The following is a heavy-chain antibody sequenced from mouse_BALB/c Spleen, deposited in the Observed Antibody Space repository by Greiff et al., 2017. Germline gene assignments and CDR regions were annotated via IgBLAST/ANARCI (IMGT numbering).Heavy chain of an antibody. CDR1: GFNIKDTY. Sequence: EVKLMESGAELVKPGASVKLSCTASGFNIKDTYMHWVKQRPEQGLEWIGRIDPANGNTKYDPKFQGKATITADTSSNTAYLQLSSLTSEDTAVYYCARLYYGYDPYYFDYWGQGTTLTVSS. V-gene: IGHV14-3*02. J-gene: IGHJ2*01. CDR3: ARLYYGYDPYYFDY. CDR2: IDPANGNT. D-gene: IGHD2-2*01.